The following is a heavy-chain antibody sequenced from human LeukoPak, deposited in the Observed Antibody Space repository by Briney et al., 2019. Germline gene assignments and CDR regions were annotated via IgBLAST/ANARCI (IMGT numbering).Heavy chain of an antibody. CDR3: ARDSEKQWLVPGYYFDY. Sequence: GGSLRLSCAASGFTFSSYRMTWVRQAPGKGLEWVSSISSSSSYIYYADSVKGRFTISRDNAKNSLYLQMNSLRAEDTAVYYCARDSEKQWLVPGYYFDYWGQGTLVTVSS. CDR1: GFTFSSYR. CDR2: ISSSSSYI. J-gene: IGHJ4*02. D-gene: IGHD6-19*01. V-gene: IGHV3-21*01.